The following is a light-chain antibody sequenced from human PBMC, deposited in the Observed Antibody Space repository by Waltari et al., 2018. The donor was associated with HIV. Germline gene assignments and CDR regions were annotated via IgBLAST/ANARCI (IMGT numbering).Light chain of an antibody. J-gene: IGLJ2*01. V-gene: IGLV3-21*04. CDR1: NIGSKS. CDR3: QVWDSSSDHPV. Sequence: SYVLTQPPSVSVAPGKTARITCGGNNIGSKSVHWYQQKPGQAPVLVIYYDSDRPSGIPERFSGSNSGNTATLTISRVEAGDEAVYYCQVWDSSSDHPVFGGGTKLTVL. CDR2: YDS.